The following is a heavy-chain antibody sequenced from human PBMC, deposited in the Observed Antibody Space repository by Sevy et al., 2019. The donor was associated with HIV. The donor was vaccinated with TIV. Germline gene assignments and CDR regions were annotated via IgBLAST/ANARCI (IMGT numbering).Heavy chain of an antibody. V-gene: IGHV1-2*02. CDR1: GYTFTDYY. CDR2: INPNDGVT. Sequence: ASVKVSCKASGYTFTDYYIHWVRQAPGQGLEWMAWINPNDGVTNYAQRFQGGVTVTRDTSISAAYMELRRLRSDDTAIYYCARLTTMPTSDLYGMDVWGQGTTVTVSS. J-gene: IGHJ6*02. CDR3: ARLTTMPTSDLYGMDV. D-gene: IGHD1-1*01.